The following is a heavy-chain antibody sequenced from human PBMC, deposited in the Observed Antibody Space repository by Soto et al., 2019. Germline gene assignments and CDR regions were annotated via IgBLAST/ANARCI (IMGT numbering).Heavy chain of an antibody. CDR2: IYSSGST. V-gene: IGHV4-31*03. CDR1: GGSISSGGYY. D-gene: IGHD4-17*01. J-gene: IGHJ5*02. CDR3: ARGEGYGDHNWFDP. Sequence: QVQLQESGPGLVKPSQTLSLTCTVSGGSISSGGYYWSWIRQHPGKGLEWIGCIYSSGSTYYNPSLKSRVTRSVDTSKNQFSLKLSSVTAADTAVYYCARGEGYGDHNWFDPWGQGTLVTVSS.